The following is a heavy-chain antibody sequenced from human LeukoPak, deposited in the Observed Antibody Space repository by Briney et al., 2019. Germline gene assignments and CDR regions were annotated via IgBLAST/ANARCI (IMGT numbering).Heavy chain of an antibody. D-gene: IGHD3-22*01. CDR1: GGSISSNY. CDR3: ARTTYYYDYSGYYYIDY. J-gene: IGHJ4*02. V-gene: IGHV4-59*01. Sequence: SEALSLTCAVSGGSISSNYWTWIRQPPGKGLEWIGSIYNSGSTNYNPSLKSRVTISLDTSKNQFSLPLGSVTAADTAVYYCARTTYYYDYSGYYYIDYWGQGTLVTVSS. CDR2: IYNSGST.